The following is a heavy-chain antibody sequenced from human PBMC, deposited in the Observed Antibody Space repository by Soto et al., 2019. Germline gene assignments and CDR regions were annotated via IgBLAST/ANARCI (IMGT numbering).Heavy chain of an antibody. CDR2: SSPRGDTI. CDR3: AKGPHTNVGWPYYFET. CDR1: GFSFANYP. Sequence: GGSLRLSCVASGFSFANYPMNWVRQTPGKGLEWISYSSPRGDTIYYADSVEGRFTISRDNARNSLSLPMSSLRDEDSALYYCAKGPHTNVGWPYYFETWGQGVPVTVSS. J-gene: IGHJ4*02. V-gene: IGHV3-48*02. D-gene: IGHD3-9*01.